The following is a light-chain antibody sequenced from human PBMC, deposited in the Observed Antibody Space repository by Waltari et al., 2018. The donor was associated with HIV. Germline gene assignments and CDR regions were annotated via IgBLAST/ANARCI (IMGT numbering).Light chain of an antibody. J-gene: IGKJ1*01. Sequence: IQMTQSPSARLASVGTGVTITCRASETINNWVAWYQQKPGKAPSLLIYKASRLESGVPSRFSGSGSGTEFTLTISSLQPDDFATYYCQQYSTYWTFGQGTKVEVK. CDR2: KAS. V-gene: IGKV1-5*03. CDR3: QQYSTYWT. CDR1: ETINNW.